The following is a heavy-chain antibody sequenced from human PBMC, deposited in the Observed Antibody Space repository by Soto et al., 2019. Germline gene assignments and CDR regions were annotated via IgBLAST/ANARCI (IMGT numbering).Heavy chain of an antibody. CDR2: ISYDGSNK. V-gene: IGHV3-30-3*01. CDR1: GFTFSSYA. Sequence: VGSLRLSCAASGFTFSSYAMHWVRQAPGKGLEWVAVISYDGSNKYYADSVKGRFTISRDNSKNTLYLQMNSLRAEDTAVYYCASLTYYDFWSGLVHWGQGTLVTVSS. J-gene: IGHJ4*02. CDR3: ASLTYYDFWSGLVH. D-gene: IGHD3-3*01.